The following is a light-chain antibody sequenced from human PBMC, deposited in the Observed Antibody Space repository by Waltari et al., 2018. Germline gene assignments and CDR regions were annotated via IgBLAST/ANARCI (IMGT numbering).Light chain of an antibody. J-gene: IGLJ2*01. CDR2: EVT. Sequence: QSALTQPASVSGSPGQSITISCPGTRSAVGSSNAVSWYQKIAGKAPKLMIYEVTKRPPGVSNRFSGSKSGDTASLTITGLQAEDEADYYCCSYAGKNTVVFGGGTKLTVL. V-gene: IGLV2-23*02. CDR1: RSAVGSSNA. CDR3: CSYAGKNTVV.